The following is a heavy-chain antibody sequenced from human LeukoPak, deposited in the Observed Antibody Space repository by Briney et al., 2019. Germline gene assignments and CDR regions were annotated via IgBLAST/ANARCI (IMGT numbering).Heavy chain of an antibody. CDR1: GFTFSSYW. J-gene: IGHJ4*02. D-gene: IGHD3-22*01. Sequence: PGGSLRLSCAASGFTFSSYWMLWARQAPGKGLEWVANIKQGGSSKYYVDSLRGRFSISRDNVKNSLFLQMNSLSAEDTAVYYCARCPYDSSGYYSVPSHLDYWGQGTLVTVSS. CDR2: IKQGGSSK. CDR3: ARCPYDSSGYYSVPSHLDY. V-gene: IGHV3-7*01.